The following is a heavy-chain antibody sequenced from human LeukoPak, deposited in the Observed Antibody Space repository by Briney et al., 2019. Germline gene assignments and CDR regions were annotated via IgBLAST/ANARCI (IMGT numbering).Heavy chain of an antibody. CDR1: GFTVSSHW. Sequence: GGSLRLSCAASGFTVSSHWMSWVRQAPGKGLEWVANIKQDGSEKYYVGSVKGRFTISRDNAKNSLYLQMNSLRAEYTAVYYCARDWGVNYEFWSGHFDYWGQGTLVTVSS. V-gene: IGHV3-7*01. CDR3: ARDWGVNYEFWSGHFDY. D-gene: IGHD3-3*01. CDR2: IKQDGSEK. J-gene: IGHJ4*02.